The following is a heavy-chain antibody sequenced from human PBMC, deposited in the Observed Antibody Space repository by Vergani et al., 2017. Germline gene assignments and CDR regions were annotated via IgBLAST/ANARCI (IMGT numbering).Heavy chain of an antibody. Sequence: QVQLQESGPGLVNPSQTLSLTCTVSGGSISSGSYYWSWIRQPAGKGLEWIGRIYTSGSTNYNPSLKSRVTISVDTSKNQFSLKLSSVTAADTAVYYCARSVVPAVPFDPWGQGTLVTVSS. CDR1: GGSISSGSYY. D-gene: IGHD2-2*01. CDR2: IYTSGST. V-gene: IGHV4-61*02. J-gene: IGHJ5*02. CDR3: ARSVVPAVPFDP.